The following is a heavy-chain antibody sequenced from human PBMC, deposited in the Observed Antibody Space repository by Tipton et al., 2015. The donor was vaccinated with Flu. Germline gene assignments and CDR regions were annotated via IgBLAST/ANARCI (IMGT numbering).Heavy chain of an antibody. CDR3: ARRAAALVAGYYYGIDV. CDR2: IHTTGST. V-gene: IGHV4-61*02. D-gene: IGHD3-16*01. CDR1: GDSISSGSYY. J-gene: IGHJ6*02. Sequence: GLVKPSQTLSLTCTVSGDSISSGSYYWNWIRQPAEKGLQWIGHIHTTGSTNYNPSLKNRVTISVDTSKNQISLKLRSVTAADTAVYYCARRAAALVAGYYYGIDVWGQGTTVTVSS.